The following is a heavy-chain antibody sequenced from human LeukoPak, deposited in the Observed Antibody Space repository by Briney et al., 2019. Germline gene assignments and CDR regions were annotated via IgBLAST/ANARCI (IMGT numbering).Heavy chain of an antibody. D-gene: IGHD3-22*01. J-gene: IGHJ4*02. Sequence: SETLSLTCTVSGGSISSYYWSWIRQPPGKGLEWIGYIYYSGSTNYNPSLKSRVTISVDTSKNQFAPKLSSVTAADTAVYYCAVQMKYYYDSSGYLPFDYWGQGTLVTVSS. CDR3: AVQMKYYYDSSGYLPFDY. V-gene: IGHV4-59*08. CDR1: GGSISSYY. CDR2: IYYSGST.